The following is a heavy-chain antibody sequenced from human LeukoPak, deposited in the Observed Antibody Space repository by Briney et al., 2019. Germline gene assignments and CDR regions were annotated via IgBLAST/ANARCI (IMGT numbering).Heavy chain of an antibody. CDR1: DDSISRGGYY. CDR3: ARGDSDYGDGGLDY. Sequence: SETLSLTCTVSDDSISRGGYYWSWIRQHPGKGLEWIGYLYYSGSTFYSPSLKSRLIISRDTSRNQFSLTLRSVTAADTAVYYCARGDSDYGDGGLDYWGQGTPVIVSS. V-gene: IGHV4-31*03. J-gene: IGHJ4*02. CDR2: LYYSGST. D-gene: IGHD4-17*01.